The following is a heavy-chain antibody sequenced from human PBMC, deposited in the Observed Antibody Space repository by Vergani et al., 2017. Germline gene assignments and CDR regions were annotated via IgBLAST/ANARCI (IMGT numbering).Heavy chain of an antibody. CDR2: ISWNSGAV. D-gene: IGHD5-12*01. Sequence: EVDLVESGGGLAQPGGSLRLSCEASGITFWKFGMHWVRQGPGKGVEWVSGISWNSGAVDYADSVRGRFTISRDNAKNSLFLEMNSLRFEDTAVYFCTKGSVYYHDSAGHGYDPYTGFDLWGQGTLVTVSS. V-gene: IGHV3-9*01. CDR3: TKGSVYYHDSAGHGYDPYTGFDL. CDR1: GITFWKFG. J-gene: IGHJ3*01.